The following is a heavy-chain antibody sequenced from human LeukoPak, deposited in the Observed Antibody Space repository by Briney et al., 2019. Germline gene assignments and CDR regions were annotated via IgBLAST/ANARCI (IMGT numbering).Heavy chain of an antibody. CDR2: INSDGSST. Sequence: GGSLRLSCAASGFTFSSYWMHWVRQAPGKGLVWVSRINSDGSSTSYADSVKGRFTISRDNAKNSLYLQMNSLRAEDTALYYCAKDISPTWWLTPGWFDPWGQGTLVTVSS. CDR3: AKDISPTWWLTPGWFDP. J-gene: IGHJ5*02. V-gene: IGHV3-74*01. D-gene: IGHD6-19*01. CDR1: GFTFSSYW.